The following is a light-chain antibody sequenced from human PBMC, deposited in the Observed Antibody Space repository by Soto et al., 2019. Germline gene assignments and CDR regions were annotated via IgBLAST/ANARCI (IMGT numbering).Light chain of an antibody. CDR1: RRDVGSYNY. CDR2: DVS. V-gene: IGLV2-14*01. CDR3: SSYTTSSTYV. Sequence: SALPHPPPGSGSPGQSITIPCPGTRRDVGSYNYVSWYQQHPGKAPKVMIYDVSNRPSGVSYRFSGSKSGNTASLTISGLQAEDEADYYCSSYTTSSTYVFGTGTKVTVL. J-gene: IGLJ1*01.